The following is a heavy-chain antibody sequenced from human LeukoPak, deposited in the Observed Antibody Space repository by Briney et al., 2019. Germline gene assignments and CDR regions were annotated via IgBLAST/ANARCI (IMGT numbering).Heavy chain of an antibody. Sequence: GGSLRLSCAASGFTFDDHAMHWVRQAPGKGLEWVAGISWNSGSIGYADSVKGRFTISRDNAKNSLYLQMNSLRAEDTALYYCAKEFRYYYGSGTYYHQGVDYWGQGTLVTVSS. J-gene: IGHJ4*02. V-gene: IGHV3-9*01. D-gene: IGHD3-10*01. CDR3: AKEFRYYYGSGTYYHQGVDY. CDR2: ISWNSGSI. CDR1: GFTFDDHA.